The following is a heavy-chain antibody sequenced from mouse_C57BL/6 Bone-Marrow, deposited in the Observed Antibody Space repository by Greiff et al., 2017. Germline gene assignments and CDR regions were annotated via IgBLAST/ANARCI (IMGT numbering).Heavy chain of an antibody. V-gene: IGHV5-6*01. Sequence: EVKLVESGGDLVKPGGSLKLSCAASGFTFSSYGMSWVRQTPDKRLEWVATISSGGSYTYYPDSVKGRFTISRDNAKNTLYLQMRSLKSEDTAMYYCARPGGNYDFDYWGQGTTLTVSS. CDR1: GFTFSSYG. CDR3: ARPGGNYDFDY. J-gene: IGHJ2*01. D-gene: IGHD2-1*01. CDR2: ISSGGSYT.